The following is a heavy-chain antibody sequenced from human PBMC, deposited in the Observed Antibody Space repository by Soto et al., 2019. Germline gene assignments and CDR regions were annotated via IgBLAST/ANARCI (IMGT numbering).Heavy chain of an antibody. CDR3: ARAGGIGGWYFDL. J-gene: IGHJ2*01. Sequence: QVPLLESGGGSVKPGGSLRLSCAVSGFTFSDYYMSWIRQAPGKGLEWFSYISSSDTRYYADSVKCRFTISRDNAKNSLYLQMNSLRAEDTAVYYCARAGGIGGWYFDLWGRGTLVTVSS. V-gene: IGHV3-11*01. CDR2: ISSSDTR. D-gene: IGHD6-13*01. CDR1: GFTFSDYY.